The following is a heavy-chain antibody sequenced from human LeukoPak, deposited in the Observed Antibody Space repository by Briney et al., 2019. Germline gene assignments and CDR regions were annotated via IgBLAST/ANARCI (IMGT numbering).Heavy chain of an antibody. CDR3: ARELRITIFGVVSDAFDI. Sequence: PGGSLRLSCAASGFTVSSNYMSWVRQAPGKGLEWVPVIYSGGSTYYADSVKGRFTISRDNSKNTLYLQMNSLRAEDTAVYYCARELRITIFGVVSDAFDIWGQGTMVTVSS. V-gene: IGHV3-53*01. D-gene: IGHD3-3*01. CDR2: IYSGGST. CDR1: GFTVSSNY. J-gene: IGHJ3*02.